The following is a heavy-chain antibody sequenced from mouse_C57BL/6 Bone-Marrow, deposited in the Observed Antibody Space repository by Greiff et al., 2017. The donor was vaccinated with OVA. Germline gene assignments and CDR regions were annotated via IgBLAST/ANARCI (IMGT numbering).Heavy chain of an antibody. V-gene: IGHV10-1*01. J-gene: IGHJ3*01. CDR3: VRSYSNSFAY. CDR1: GFSFNTYA. D-gene: IGHD2-5*01. Sequence: EVQRVESGGGLVQPKGSLKLSCAASGFSFNTYAMNWVRQAPGKGLEWVARIRSKSNNYATYYADSVKDRFTISRDDSESMLYLQMNNLKTEDTAMYYCVRSYSNSFAYWGQGTLVTVSA. CDR2: IRSKSNNYAT.